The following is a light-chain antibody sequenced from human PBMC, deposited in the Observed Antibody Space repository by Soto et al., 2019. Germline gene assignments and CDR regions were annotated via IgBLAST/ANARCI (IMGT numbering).Light chain of an antibody. CDR3: MQGTHWPIT. CDR1: QSLVHIGGIAY. Sequence: VLMTQYTLSLPVTLGQPASISCRSNQSLVHIGGIAYFSWFQQRPGRSPRRLIYKVSNRDSGVPARFSGSGSGTDFALKISRVEAEDVGVYYCMQGTHWPITFGQGTLLAVK. J-gene: IGKJ5*01. CDR2: KVS. V-gene: IGKV2-30*02.